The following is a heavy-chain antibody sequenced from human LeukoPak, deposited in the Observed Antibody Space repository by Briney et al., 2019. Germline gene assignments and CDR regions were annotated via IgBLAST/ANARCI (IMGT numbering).Heavy chain of an antibody. Sequence: GGSLRLSCAASGFTLSGYEMNWVRQAPGKGLEWVSYISSSGSIIYYADSVKGRFTISRDNAKNSLYLQMNSLRAEDTAVYYCARGRDGYNSLDYWGQGTLVTVSS. CDR1: GFTLSGYE. V-gene: IGHV3-48*03. J-gene: IGHJ4*02. D-gene: IGHD5-24*01. CDR2: ISSSGSII. CDR3: ARGRDGYNSLDY.